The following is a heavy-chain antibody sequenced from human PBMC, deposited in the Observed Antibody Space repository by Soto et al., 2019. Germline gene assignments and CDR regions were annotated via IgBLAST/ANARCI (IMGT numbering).Heavy chain of an antibody. V-gene: IGHV4-39*01. D-gene: IGHD6-19*01. CDR2: IYYSGST. J-gene: IGHJ4*02. Sequence: QLQLQESGPGLVKPSETLSLTCAVSGGSISSSSYYWGWIRQPPGKGLEWIGSIYYSGSTYYTPSLQSRVAISVDTSKNPFSLKLNSVPAADTAVYYCARRTVNIRTFYSGLKTHCFDYWGQGTLVTVSS. CDR1: GGSISSSSYY. CDR3: ARRTVNIRTFYSGLKTHCFDY.